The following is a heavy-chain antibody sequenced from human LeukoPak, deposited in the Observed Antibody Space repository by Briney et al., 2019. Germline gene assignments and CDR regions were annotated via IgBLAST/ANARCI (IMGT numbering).Heavy chain of an antibody. CDR1: GGTFSSYA. D-gene: IGHD2-2*01. V-gene: IGHV1-69*13. Sequence: ASVKVSCKASGGTFSSYAISWVRQAPGQGLEWMGGIIPIFGTANYAQKFQGRVTITADESTSTAYMELSSLRSEDTAVYYCARRCSSTSCYGERYNWLDPWGQGTLVTVSS. CDR2: IIPIFGTA. CDR3: ARRCSSTSCYGERYNWLDP. J-gene: IGHJ5*02.